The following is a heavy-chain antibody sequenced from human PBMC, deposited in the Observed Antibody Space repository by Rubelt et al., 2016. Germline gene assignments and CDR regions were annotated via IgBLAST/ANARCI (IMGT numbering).Heavy chain of an antibody. V-gene: IGHV3-15*01. CDR1: GFTFTNAW. D-gene: IGHD3-3*01. Sequence: DVQLVESGGGLVQPGGSLRLSCVASGFTFTNAWMTWVRQAPGKGLEWVGRIKSSSDGGTPDYAAPVKGRFTIPRDDSKNTLYLQMNSLKTDDTAVYYCAKFVGFGVSYYGMDVWGQGTLVTVSS. CDR3: AKFVGFGVSYYGMDV. J-gene: IGHJ6*02. CDR2: IKSSSDGGTP.